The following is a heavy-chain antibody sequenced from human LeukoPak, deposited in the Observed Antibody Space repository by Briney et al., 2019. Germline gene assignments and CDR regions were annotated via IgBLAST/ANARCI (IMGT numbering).Heavy chain of an antibody. V-gene: IGHV1-2*02. D-gene: IGHD6-6*01. Sequence: ASVKVSCKASGYTFTGYYMHWVRQAPGQGLEWMGWINPNSGGTNYAQKFQGRVTMTRDTSISTAYMELSRLRSDDAAVYYCARDSIAAPSPSGVYGMDVWGQGTTVTASS. CDR3: ARDSIAAPSPSGVYGMDV. CDR2: INPNSGGT. CDR1: GYTFTGYY. J-gene: IGHJ6*02.